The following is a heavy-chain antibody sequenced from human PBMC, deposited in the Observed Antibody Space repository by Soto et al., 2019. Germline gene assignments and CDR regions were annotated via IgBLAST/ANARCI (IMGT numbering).Heavy chain of an antibody. J-gene: IGHJ4*02. CDR2: IYHSGNT. CDR1: GGSITTGGSY. D-gene: IGHD2-2*02. CDR3: ARARFQVLYGKPYFDS. V-gene: IGHV4-31*03. Sequence: LSLTCTVSGGSITTGGSYWSWVRQHPGKGLEWIGNIYHSGNTYYNPSLKSRLTISVDTSKNHFSLMVDSVTAADTAVYYCARARFQVLYGKPYFDSWGQGTLVTVSS.